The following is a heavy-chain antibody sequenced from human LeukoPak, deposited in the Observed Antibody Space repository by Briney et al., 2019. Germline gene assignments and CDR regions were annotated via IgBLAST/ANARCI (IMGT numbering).Heavy chain of an antibody. CDR3: AGGEKFGLRY. CDR1: GGSLSSYY. D-gene: IGHD3-16*01. J-gene: IGHJ4*02. CDR2: IYYSGST. V-gene: IGHV4-59*01. Sequence: SETLSLTCTVSGGSLSSYYWSWIRQPPGKGLEWIGYIYYSGSTNYNPSLKSRVTISVDTSKNQFSLKLSSVTAADTAVYYCAGGEKFGLRYWGQGTLVTVSS.